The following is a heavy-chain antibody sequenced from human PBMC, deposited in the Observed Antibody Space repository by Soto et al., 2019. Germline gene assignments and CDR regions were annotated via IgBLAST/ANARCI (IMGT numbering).Heavy chain of an antibody. CDR2: IPSRGRP. V-gene: IGHV4-30-4*01. J-gene: IGHJ5*02. Sequence: QVQLRESGPGLVKPSQTLSLTCSVSGASVAGGSYYWSWVRQPPGKGLEWIGYIPSRGRPFYNPSLTSRGTISADTSKNQLSLQLTSVTAADTAVDYCARDTYIGYDFGLWGQGTLVTVSS. CDR1: GASVAGGSYY. CDR3: ARDTYIGYDFGL. D-gene: IGHD5-12*01.